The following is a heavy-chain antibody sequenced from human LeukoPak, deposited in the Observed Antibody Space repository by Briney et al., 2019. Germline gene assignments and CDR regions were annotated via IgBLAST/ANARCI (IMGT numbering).Heavy chain of an antibody. CDR2: IQYDGSEK. V-gene: IGHV3-30*02. CDR3: AREGGTIEIGEFDY. J-gene: IGHJ4*02. CDR1: GLTFTFSTSG. D-gene: IGHD3-16*02. Sequence: GGSLRLSCAASGLTFTFSTSGIHWVRQAPGKGLEWVAFIQYDGSEKYYADSVKARCTTSRDNSKNPVYLQMNSLTGEDTAIYYCAREGGTIEIGEFDYWGQGTLVTVSS.